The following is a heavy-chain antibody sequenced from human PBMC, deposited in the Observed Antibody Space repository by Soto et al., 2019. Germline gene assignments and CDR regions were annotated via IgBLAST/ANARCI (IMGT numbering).Heavy chain of an antibody. CDR2: SYHRGST. D-gene: IGHD1-7*01. V-gene: IGHV4-4*02. J-gene: IGHJ6*03. CDR3: ARARFNWNYDPHYYYYYMDV. Sequence: QVQLQESGPGLVKPSGTLSLTCAVSSGSISSSNWWSWVRQPPGKGLEWIGESYHRGSTTYNPSPKNRVNKSVDMTNNQFALKLSSVTAADTAVYYCARARFNWNYDPHYYYYYMDVWGKGTTVTVSS. CDR1: SGSISSSNW.